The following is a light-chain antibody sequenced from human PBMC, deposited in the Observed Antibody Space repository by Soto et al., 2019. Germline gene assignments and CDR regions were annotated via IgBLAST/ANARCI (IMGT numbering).Light chain of an antibody. Sequence: QSALTQPASVSGSPGQSITISCTGTISDDGGYNSVSWYQHHPGKAPKLIIYEVSNRPSGVSNRFSGSKSGDTASLTISGLQAEDEADYYCSSYTSGSTLVVFGGGTKLTVL. CDR1: ISDDGGYNS. CDR3: SSYTSGSTLVV. V-gene: IGLV2-14*01. J-gene: IGLJ2*01. CDR2: EVS.